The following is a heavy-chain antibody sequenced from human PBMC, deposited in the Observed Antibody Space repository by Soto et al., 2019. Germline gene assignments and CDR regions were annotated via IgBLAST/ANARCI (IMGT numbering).Heavy chain of an antibody. D-gene: IGHD3-16*01. J-gene: IGHJ4*02. CDR1: GGSSSSPNYY. Sequence: QLQLQESGPGLVKPSATLHLTCTVAGGSSSSPNYYWGWIRQPTGKGLEWIGSIYYSGNTYYNPSLKKRVTISINTSQNQFSLKLTSVTAAYTAVFYCSSRGMGVHQIYDYWGQGSLVTVSS. V-gene: IGHV4-39*01. CDR3: SSRGMGVHQIYDY. CDR2: IYYSGNT.